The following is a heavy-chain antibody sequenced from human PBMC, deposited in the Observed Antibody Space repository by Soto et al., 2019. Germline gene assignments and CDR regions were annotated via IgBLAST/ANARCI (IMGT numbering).Heavy chain of an antibody. CDR2: IYPGDSDT. D-gene: IGHD3-16*01. CDR1: GYSLTSYW. CDR3: ARPVLAGLRSAFDI. V-gene: IGHV5-51*01. Sequence: GESLKISCKGSGYSLTSYWIGCVLQMPGKGLEWNGIIYPGDSDTKYSPSFQCHVNNSADKSLSTAHLPGLRLKAPDPPMYYCARPVLAGLRSAFDIGGQGTMVTV. J-gene: IGHJ3*02.